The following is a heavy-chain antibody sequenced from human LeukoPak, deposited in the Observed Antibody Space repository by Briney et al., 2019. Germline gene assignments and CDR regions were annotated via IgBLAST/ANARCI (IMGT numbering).Heavy chain of an antibody. V-gene: IGHV1-8*01. J-gene: IGHJ4*02. CDR1: GYTFTSYD. Sequence: GASVKVSCKASGYTFTSYDINWLRQATGQGLEWMGWMNPNCGNTGYAQKFQGRVTMTRNTSISTAYMELSSLRSEDTAVYYCAREESVVRGVSDYWGQGTLVTVSS. CDR2: MNPNCGNT. D-gene: IGHD3-10*01. CDR3: AREESVVRGVSDY.